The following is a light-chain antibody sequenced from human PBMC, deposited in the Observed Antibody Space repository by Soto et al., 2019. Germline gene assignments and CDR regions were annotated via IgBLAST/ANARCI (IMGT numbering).Light chain of an antibody. J-gene: IGKJ4*01. CDR2: DAS. V-gene: IGKV3-11*01. Sequence: EIVLTQSPATLSMSPGERATLSCRASQSVSTYLAWHQQKPGQAPRLLIFDASNRASGIPSRFSGSGSGTNFTPTISRLEPEDFAVFFCQQRSHWPPLTFGGGNKVEIK. CDR1: QSVSTY. CDR3: QQRSHWPPLT.